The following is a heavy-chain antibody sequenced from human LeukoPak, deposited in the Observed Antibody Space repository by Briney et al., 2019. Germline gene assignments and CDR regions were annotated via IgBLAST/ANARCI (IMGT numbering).Heavy chain of an antibody. CDR3: ARDGSSTSPQFDY. Sequence: GGSLRLSCAASGFTFSSYSMNWVRQAPGKGLEWVSYISSSSSTIYYADSVKGRFTISRDSATNSLYLQMNSLRAEDTAVYFCARDGSSTSPQFDYWGQGTLVTVSS. D-gene: IGHD2-2*01. J-gene: IGHJ4*02. CDR2: ISSSSSTI. V-gene: IGHV3-48*04. CDR1: GFTFSSYS.